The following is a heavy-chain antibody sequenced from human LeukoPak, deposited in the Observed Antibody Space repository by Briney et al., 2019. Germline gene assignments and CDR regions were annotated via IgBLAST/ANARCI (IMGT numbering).Heavy chain of an antibody. CDR3: AKEDSSGTRLEY. V-gene: IGHV3-11*01. J-gene: IGHJ4*02. CDR2: ISSSGSTI. D-gene: IGHD3-22*01. CDR1: GFTFSDYY. Sequence: GGSLRLSCAASGFTFSDYYMSWIRQAPGKGLEWVSYISSSGSTIYYADSVKGRFTISRDNAKNSLYLQMNSLRAEDTAVYHCAKEDSSGTRLEYWGRGSLVTVSS.